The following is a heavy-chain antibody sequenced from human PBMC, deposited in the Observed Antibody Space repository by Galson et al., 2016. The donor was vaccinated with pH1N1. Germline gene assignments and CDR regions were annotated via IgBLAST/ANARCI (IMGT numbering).Heavy chain of an antibody. CDR2: IYYGRST. V-gene: IGHV4-59*08. CDR3: ARQEWFGELGGWFDP. Sequence: GKGLEWIGYIYYGRSTNYNPSLKSRVTISVDTSKNQFSLKLSPVTAADTAVYYCARQEWFGELGGWFDPWGQGTLVTVSS. J-gene: IGHJ5*02. D-gene: IGHD3-10*01.